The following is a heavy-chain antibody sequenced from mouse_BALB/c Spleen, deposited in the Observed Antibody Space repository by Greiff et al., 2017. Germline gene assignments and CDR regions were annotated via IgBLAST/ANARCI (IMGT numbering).Heavy chain of an antibody. CDR3: ARSYYGGDY. Sequence: VQRVESGAELVRPGTSVKVSCKASGYAFTNYLIEWVKQRPGQGLEWIGVINPGSGGTNYNEKFKGKATLTADKSSSTAYMQLSSLTSDDSAVYFCARSYYGGDYWGQGTTLTVSS. D-gene: IGHD2-10*01. J-gene: IGHJ2*01. CDR2: INPGSGGT. CDR1: GYAFTNYL. V-gene: IGHV1-54*01.